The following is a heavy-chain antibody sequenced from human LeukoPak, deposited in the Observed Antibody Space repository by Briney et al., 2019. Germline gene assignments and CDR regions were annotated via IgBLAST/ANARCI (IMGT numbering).Heavy chain of an antibody. V-gene: IGHV3-33*01. CDR2: IWHDGSIK. CDR3: ARAYFYDSSATPDY. D-gene: IGHD3-22*01. J-gene: IGHJ4*02. Sequence: GGSLRLSCAASGFTFTTYGMHWVRQAPGKGLEWVAVIWHDGSIKYYADSVKGRFTISRDNSKNTLYLQMSSLRAEDTAVYYCARAYFYDSSATPDYWGQGTLVTVSS. CDR1: GFTFTTYG.